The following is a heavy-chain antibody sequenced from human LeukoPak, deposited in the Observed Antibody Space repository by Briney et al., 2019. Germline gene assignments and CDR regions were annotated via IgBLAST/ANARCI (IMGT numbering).Heavy chain of an antibody. J-gene: IGHJ4*02. Sequence: GGSLRLSCAASGFSFSSYAMSWVRQAPGKGLEWVSAISGSGGSTNYADSVKGRFTISRDNSKNTLYLQMNSLRAEDTAVYYCAKNQYSSGWYSGDFDYWGQGTLVTVSS. CDR3: AKNQYSSGWYSGDFDY. CDR1: GFSFSSYA. D-gene: IGHD6-19*01. V-gene: IGHV3-23*01. CDR2: ISGSGGST.